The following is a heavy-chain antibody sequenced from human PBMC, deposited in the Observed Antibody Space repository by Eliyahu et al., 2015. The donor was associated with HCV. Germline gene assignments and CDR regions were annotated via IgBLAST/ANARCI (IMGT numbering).Heavy chain of an antibody. V-gene: IGHV3-9*01. CDR2: ISWNSGSI. CDR1: GFTFDDYA. Sequence: EVQLVESGGGLVQPGRSLXLSCAASGFTFDDYAMHWVRQAPGKGLEWASGISWNSGSIGYADSVKGRFTISRDNAKNSLYLQMNSLRAEDTALYYCAKDRLRVGAKGLDYWGQGTLVTVSS. D-gene: IGHD1-26*01. J-gene: IGHJ4*02. CDR3: AKDRLRVGAKGLDY.